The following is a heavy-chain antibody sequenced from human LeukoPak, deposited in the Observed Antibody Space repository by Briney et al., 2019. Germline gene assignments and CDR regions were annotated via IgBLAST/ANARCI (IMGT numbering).Heavy chain of an antibody. V-gene: IGHV3-30*04. CDR2: ISYDGSNK. CDR3: AREKQWLVLDYYYGMDV. Sequence: GGSLRLSCAASGFTFSSYAMRWVRQAPGKGLEWVAVISYDGSNKYYADSVKGRFTISRDNSKNTLYLQMNSLRAEDTAVYYCAREKQWLVLDYYYGMDVWGKGTTVTVSS. CDR1: GFTFSSYA. D-gene: IGHD6-19*01. J-gene: IGHJ6*04.